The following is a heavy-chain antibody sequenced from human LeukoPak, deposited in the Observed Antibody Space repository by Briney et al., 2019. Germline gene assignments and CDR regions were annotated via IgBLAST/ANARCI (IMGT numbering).Heavy chain of an antibody. V-gene: IGHV3-21*06. CDR3: ATSPNPFHM. J-gene: IGHJ3*02. CDR2: ISSSSSYI. CDR1: GFTFSNAW. Sequence: GGSLRLSCAASGFTFSNAWMSWVRQAPGKGLEWVPSISSSSSYIYYADSVKGRFTISRDNAKNSLFLQMNRLGAEDTAVYYCATSPNPFHMWGQGTKVTVS.